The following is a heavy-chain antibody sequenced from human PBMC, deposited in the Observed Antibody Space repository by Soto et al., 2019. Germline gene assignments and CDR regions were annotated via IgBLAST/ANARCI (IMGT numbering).Heavy chain of an antibody. CDR1: GGTFSSYA. J-gene: IGHJ3*02. D-gene: IGHD6-19*01. CDR3: AGSGWLPDAFDI. V-gene: IGHV1-69*06. CDR2: IIPIFGTA. Sequence: QVQLVQSVAEVKKPGSSVKVSCKASGGTFSSYAISWVRQAPGQGLEWMGGIIPIFGTANYAQKFQGRVTITADKSTSTAYMERSSLRSEDTAVYYCAGSGWLPDAFDIWGQGTMVTVSS.